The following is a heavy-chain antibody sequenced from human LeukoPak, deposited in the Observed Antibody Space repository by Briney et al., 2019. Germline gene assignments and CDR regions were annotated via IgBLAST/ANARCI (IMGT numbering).Heavy chain of an antibody. J-gene: IGHJ4*02. CDR2: ISGSGGST. CDR3: EKGGKYYYDSSGYSQD. D-gene: IGHD3-22*01. Sequence: GGSLRLSCAASGFTFSSYAMSWVRQAPGKGMEWVSAISGSGGSTYYADSVKGRFTISRDNSKNTLYLQMNSLRAEDTAVYYCEKGGKYYYDSSGYSQDWGQGTLVTVSS. V-gene: IGHV3-23*01. CDR1: GFTFSSYA.